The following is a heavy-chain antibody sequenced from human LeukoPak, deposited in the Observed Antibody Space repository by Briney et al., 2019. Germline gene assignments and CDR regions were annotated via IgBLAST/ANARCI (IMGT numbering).Heavy chain of an antibody. CDR1: GFTFSDYY. CDR2: ISTGSTYT. CDR3: TREDNWYFDL. V-gene: IGHV3-11*05. Sequence: PGGSLRLSCAASGFTFSDYYMTWIRQAPGKGLEWLSYISTGSTYTNYANSVKGRFTTSRDNAKNSLYLQLNSLRAEDTAVYYCTREDNWYFDLWGRGTLVTVSS. J-gene: IGHJ2*01.